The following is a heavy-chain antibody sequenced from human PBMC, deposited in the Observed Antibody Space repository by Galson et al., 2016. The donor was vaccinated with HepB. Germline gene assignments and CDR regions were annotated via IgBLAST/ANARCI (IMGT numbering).Heavy chain of an antibody. CDR2: INQGGSEE. CDR3: AKPIARTYSSATDS. CDR1: GFTFSSYW. J-gene: IGHJ4*02. V-gene: IGHV3-7*03. D-gene: IGHD3-10*01. Sequence: SLRLSCAASGFTFSSYWMSWVRQAPGKGLEWVANINQGGSEEKYVDSVKGRFTISRDNAKNSLYLQMSSLGADDTAVYHCAKPIARTYSSATDSWGQGILVTVSS.